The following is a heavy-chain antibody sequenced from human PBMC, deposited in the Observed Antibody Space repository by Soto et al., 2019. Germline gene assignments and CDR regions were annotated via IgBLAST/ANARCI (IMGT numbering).Heavy chain of an antibody. D-gene: IGHD1-7*01. Sequence: SQTLSLTCAISGDSVSSNSAAWNWIRQSPSRGLEWLGRTYYRSKWYNDYAVSVKSRITINPDTSKNQFSLQLNSVTPEDTAVYYCARDTWNYVGGKYYYGMDVWGQGTTVTVSS. CDR2: TYYRSKWYN. J-gene: IGHJ6*02. V-gene: IGHV6-1*01. CDR3: ARDTWNYVGGKYYYGMDV. CDR1: GDSVSSNSAA.